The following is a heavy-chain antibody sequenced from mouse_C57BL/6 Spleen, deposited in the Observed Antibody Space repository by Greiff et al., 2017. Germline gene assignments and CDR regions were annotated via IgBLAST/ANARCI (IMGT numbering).Heavy chain of an antibody. Sequence: EVKVVESGGDLVKPGGSLKLSCAASGFTFSSYGMSWVRQTPDKRLEWVATISSGGSYTYYPDSVKGRFTISRDNAKNTLYLQMSSLKSEDTAMYYCARHGTTVDYFDYWGQGTTLTVSS. CDR3: ARHGTTVDYFDY. D-gene: IGHD1-1*01. CDR2: ISSGGSYT. CDR1: GFTFSSYG. J-gene: IGHJ2*01. V-gene: IGHV5-6*01.